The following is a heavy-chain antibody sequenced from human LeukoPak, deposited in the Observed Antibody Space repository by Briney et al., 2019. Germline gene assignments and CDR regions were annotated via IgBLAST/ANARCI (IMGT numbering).Heavy chain of an antibody. CDR1: GFTFRNYE. V-gene: IGHV3-48*03. J-gene: IGHJ6*02. Sequence: GGSLRLSCAASGFTFRNYEINWVRQAPGKGLEWVSYISSSGTNIKYADSVRGRFTISRDNAKNSLYLQMNSLRAEDTAVYYCARNLADVWGQGTTVTVSS. CDR3: ARNLADV. CDR2: ISSSGTNI.